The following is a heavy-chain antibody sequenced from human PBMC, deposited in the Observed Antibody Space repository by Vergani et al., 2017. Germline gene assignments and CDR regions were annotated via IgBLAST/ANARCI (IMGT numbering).Heavy chain of an antibody. D-gene: IGHD3-22*01. Sequence: QVQLVESGGGVVQPGGSLRLSCAASGFTFSSYGMHWVRQAPGKGLEWVAFIRYDGSNKYYADSVKGRFTISRDKSKNTLYLQMNSLRAEDTAVYYCAKVCYDSTASGRGIDYWGQGTLVTVSS. CDR1: GFTFSSYG. V-gene: IGHV3-30*02. CDR2: IRYDGSNK. J-gene: IGHJ4*02. CDR3: AKVCYDSTASGRGIDY.